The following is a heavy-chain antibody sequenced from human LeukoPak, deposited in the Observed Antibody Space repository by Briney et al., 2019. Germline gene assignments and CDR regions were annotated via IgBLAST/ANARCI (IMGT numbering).Heavy chain of an antibody. J-gene: IGHJ5*02. CDR2: FYHSGNS. CDR3: ARHDFYSNYPHNWFDP. CDR1: GYSISSGYY. Sequence: SETLSLTCAVSGYSISSGYYWGWIRQPPGKGLEWIGSFYHSGNSYYNPSLKSRVSISVDTSKNQFSLNLSSVTAADTALYYCARHDFYSNYPHNWFDPWSQGTLVTVFS. D-gene: IGHD4-11*01. V-gene: IGHV4-38-2*01.